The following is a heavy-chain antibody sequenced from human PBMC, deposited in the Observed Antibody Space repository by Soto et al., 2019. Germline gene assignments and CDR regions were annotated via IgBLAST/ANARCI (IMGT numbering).Heavy chain of an antibody. V-gene: IGHV4-30-4*01. CDR3: ARLTTVVTPPFDY. D-gene: IGHD4-17*01. CDR1: GGNIGNGGYY. J-gene: IGHJ4*02. Sequence: PLPPTNSVAGGNIGNGGYYRSWIHKPPGKGMEWIVYISYSGSPYYNPSLKSRVTISVDTSKNQFSLKLSPVTAAHTAVYYCARLTTVVTPPFDYWGQGTLVTVSS. CDR2: ISYSGSP.